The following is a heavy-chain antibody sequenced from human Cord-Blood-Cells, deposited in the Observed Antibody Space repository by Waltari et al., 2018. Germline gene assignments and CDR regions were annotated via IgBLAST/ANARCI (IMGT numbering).Heavy chain of an antibody. CDR3: ASDYSSSWYYYYYGMDV. CDR1: GFTFSSYW. CDR2: INSDGSST. V-gene: IGHV3-74*01. J-gene: IGHJ6*02. Sequence: EVQLVESGGGLVQPGGSLRLSCAASGFTFSSYWMHWVRQAPGKGLVWVSRINSDGSSTSYADSVKGRFTNSRDNAKNTLYLQMNSLRAEDTAVYYCASDYSSSWYYYYYGMDVWGQGTTVTVSS. D-gene: IGHD6-13*01.